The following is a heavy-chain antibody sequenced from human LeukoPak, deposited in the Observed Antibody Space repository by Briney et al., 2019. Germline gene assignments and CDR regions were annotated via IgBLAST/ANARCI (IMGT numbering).Heavy chain of an antibody. J-gene: IGHJ4*02. CDR3: ARLRRDGYNFVDY. D-gene: IGHD5-24*01. CDR2: IYPGDSDT. V-gene: IGHV5-51*01. Sequence: GESLEISLKGSGSRFTSYWIGWGRPVPGKGLEWMGIIYPGDSDTRYSPSFQGQVTISADKSISTAYLQWSSLKASDTAMYYCARLRRDGYNFVDYWGQGTLVTVSS. CDR1: GSRFTSYW.